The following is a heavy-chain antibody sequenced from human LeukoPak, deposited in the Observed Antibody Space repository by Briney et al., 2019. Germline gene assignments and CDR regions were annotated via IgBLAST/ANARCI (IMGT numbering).Heavy chain of an antibody. CDR3: ARVWFGELSLPFDY. CDR1: GYTFTSYG. J-gene: IGHJ4*02. CDR2: ISAYNGNT. Sequence: GASVKVFCKASGYTFTSYGISWVRQAPGQGLEWMGWISAYNGNTNYAQKLQGRVTMTTDTSTSTAYMELRSLRSDDTAVYYCARVWFGELSLPFDYWGQGTLVTVSS. D-gene: IGHD3-10*01. V-gene: IGHV1-18*01.